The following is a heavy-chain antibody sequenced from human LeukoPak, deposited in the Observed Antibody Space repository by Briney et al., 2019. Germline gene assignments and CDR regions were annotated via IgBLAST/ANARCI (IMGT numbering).Heavy chain of an antibody. D-gene: IGHD1-26*01. Sequence: KTSETLSLTCTVSGGSISSYYWSWIRQPPGKGLEWIGYIYYSGSTNYNPSLKSRVTISVDTSKNQFSLKLSSVTAADTAVYYCARDQSGSYLGYWGQGTLVTVSS. CDR1: GGSISSYY. CDR2: IYYSGST. CDR3: ARDQSGSYLGY. V-gene: IGHV4-59*01. J-gene: IGHJ4*02.